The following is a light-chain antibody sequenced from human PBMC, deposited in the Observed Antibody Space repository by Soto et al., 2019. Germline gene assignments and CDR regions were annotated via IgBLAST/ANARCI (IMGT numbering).Light chain of an antibody. V-gene: IGLV1-47*02. Sequence: QSVLTQPPSASGTPGQRVTISCSGSSSNIGSNYVYWYQQLPGTAPKLLIYSNNQRPSGVPDRFSGSKSGTSASLAISGLRPEDEADYYCAAWDDSLSGDVFGTGTKLTVL. CDR1: SSNIGSNY. J-gene: IGLJ1*01. CDR3: AAWDDSLSGDV. CDR2: SNN.